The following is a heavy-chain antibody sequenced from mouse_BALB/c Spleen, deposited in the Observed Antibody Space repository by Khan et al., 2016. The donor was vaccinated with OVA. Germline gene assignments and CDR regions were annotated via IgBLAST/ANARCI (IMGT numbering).Heavy chain of an antibody. J-gene: IGHJ3*01. D-gene: IGHD2-2*01. Sequence: QVRLQQSGAELVRPGASVKLSCKASGYTFTSYWMNWVKQRPGHGLEWLGRIDPSDSESHYNQMFREKATLTVDKSSSTAYMQLSSLTSEDSAVYYCARREKYGYDPSWFAYWGQGTLVTVSA. CDR2: IDPSDSES. V-gene: IGHV1-61*01. CDR3: ARREKYGYDPSWFAY. CDR1: GYTFTSYW.